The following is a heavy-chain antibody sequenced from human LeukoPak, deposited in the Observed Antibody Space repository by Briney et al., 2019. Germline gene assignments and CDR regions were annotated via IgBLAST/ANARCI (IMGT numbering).Heavy chain of an antibody. V-gene: IGHV1-46*01. Sequence: ASVKVSCKASGYTFTSYYMHWVRQAPGQGLEWMGIINPSGGSTDYAQKFQGRATMTRDKSTSTVYMELSSLRSEDTAVYYCAREFSYTAMVSAFDIWGQGTMVTVSS. D-gene: IGHD5-18*01. CDR3: AREFSYTAMVSAFDI. CDR1: GYTFTSYY. J-gene: IGHJ3*02. CDR2: INPSGGST.